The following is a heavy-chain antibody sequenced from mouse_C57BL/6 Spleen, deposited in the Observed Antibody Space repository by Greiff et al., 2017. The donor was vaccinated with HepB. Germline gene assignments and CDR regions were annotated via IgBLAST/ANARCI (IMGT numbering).Heavy chain of an antibody. CDR2: INYDGSST. CDR3: ARDGYYVGYFDV. Sequence: EVQRVESEGGLVQPGSSMKLSCTASGFTFSDYYMAWVRQVPEKGLEWVANINYDGSSTYYLDSLKSRFIISRDNAKNILYLQMSSLKSEDTATYYCARDGYYVGYFDVWGTGTTVTVSS. D-gene: IGHD2-3*01. J-gene: IGHJ1*03. CDR1: GFTFSDYY. V-gene: IGHV5-16*01.